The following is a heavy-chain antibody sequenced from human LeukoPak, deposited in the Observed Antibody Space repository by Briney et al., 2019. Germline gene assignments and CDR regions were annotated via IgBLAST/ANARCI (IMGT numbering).Heavy chain of an antibody. CDR3: ARGGLWGWAQYDY. J-gene: IGHJ4*02. CDR2: ITDNGGDR. D-gene: IGHD2-21*01. CDR1: GFTFSRHA. V-gene: IGHV3-23*01. Sequence: GGSLRLSCAVSGFTFSRHAMGWVRQAPGKGLEWVAGITDNGGDRNYGDSVKGRFTISRDNSKSTLDLQMNSLRTEDTALYYCARGGLWGWAQYDYWGQGILVTVSS.